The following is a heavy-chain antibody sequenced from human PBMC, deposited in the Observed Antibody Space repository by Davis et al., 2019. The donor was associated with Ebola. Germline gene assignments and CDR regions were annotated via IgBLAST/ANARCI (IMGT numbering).Heavy chain of an antibody. J-gene: IGHJ6*02. CDR3: ARGARAADGMDV. D-gene: IGHD4/OR15-4a*01. V-gene: IGHV4-59*01. CDR1: GGSISSYY. Sequence: SETLSLTCTVSGGSISSYYWSWIRQPPGKGLEWIGYIYYSGSTNYNPSLKSRVTISVDTSKNQFSLKLSSVTAADTAVYCCARGARAADGMDVWGQGTTVTVSS. CDR2: IYYSGST.